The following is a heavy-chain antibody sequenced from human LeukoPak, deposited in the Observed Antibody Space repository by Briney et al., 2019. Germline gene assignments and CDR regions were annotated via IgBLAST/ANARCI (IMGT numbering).Heavy chain of an antibody. J-gene: IGHJ3*02. D-gene: IGHD2-2*01. CDR3: GREKSTPFDI. CDR2: INRDWRST. V-gene: IGHV3-74*01. Sequence: GGSLGLSCAASGFTFSSYWMHWVRQAPGKGLVMVSRINRDWRSTSYAGFVKGRFTTYRDNAKKTLYLQMNSLRAEDTAVYYCGREKSTPFDIWGQGTMVTVSS. CDR1: GFTFSSYW.